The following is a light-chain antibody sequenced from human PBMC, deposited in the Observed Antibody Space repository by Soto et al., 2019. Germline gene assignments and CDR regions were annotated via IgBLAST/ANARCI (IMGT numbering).Light chain of an antibody. CDR1: RSVSSN. J-gene: IGKJ1*01. CDR2: GAS. Sequence: IEMTQSPATLSVPPGDTATLSCRASRSVSSNVAWYQRRPGQAPRLLIYGASTRATGIPARFSGSGSGTHFTLTISSLQSEDFALYYCQQYNNWPPWTFGQGTKVEIK. V-gene: IGKV3-15*01. CDR3: QQYNNWPPWT.